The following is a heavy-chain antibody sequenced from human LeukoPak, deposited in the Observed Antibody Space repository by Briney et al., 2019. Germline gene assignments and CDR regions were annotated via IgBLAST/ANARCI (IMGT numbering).Heavy chain of an antibody. D-gene: IGHD3-3*01. V-gene: IGHV4-59*01. CDR1: GGSISSYY. CDR3: ARGGWAYYDFWSGYPTVNWFDP. CDR2: IYYSGST. Sequence: PSETLSLTCTVSGGSISSYYWSWIRQPPGKGLEWIGYIYYSGSTNYNPSLKSRVTISVDTSKNQFSLKLSSVTAADTAVYYSARGGWAYYDFWSGYPTVNWFDPWGQGTLVTVSS. J-gene: IGHJ5*02.